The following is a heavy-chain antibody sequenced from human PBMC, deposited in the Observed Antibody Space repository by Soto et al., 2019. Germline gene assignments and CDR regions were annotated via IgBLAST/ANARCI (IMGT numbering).Heavy chain of an antibody. D-gene: IGHD5-12*01. Sequence: GASVKVSFKASGYIFTGYYIHWLRQAPGQGLEWMGWINPNTRGTHSAQRFQGRVTMTRDTSISTAYMELSSLRSDDSAVYYCARDRYSGYNSQFDYWGQGTLVTVSS. J-gene: IGHJ4*02. CDR3: ARDRYSGYNSQFDY. CDR2: INPNTRGT. CDR1: GYIFTGYY. V-gene: IGHV1-2*02.